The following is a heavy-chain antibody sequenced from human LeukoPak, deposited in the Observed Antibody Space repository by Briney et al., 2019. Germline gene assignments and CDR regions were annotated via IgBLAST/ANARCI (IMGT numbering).Heavy chain of an antibody. CDR1: GFTFSSYS. J-gene: IGHJ4*02. CDR3: ARSGYSSGWYLD. Sequence: PGGSLRLSCAASGFTFSSYSINWVRQAPGKGLEWVSSISSSSSYIYYADSVKGRFTISRDNAKNSLYLQMNSLRAEDTAVYYCARSGYSSGWYLDWGQGTLVTVSS. V-gene: IGHV3-21*01. D-gene: IGHD6-19*01. CDR2: ISSSSSYI.